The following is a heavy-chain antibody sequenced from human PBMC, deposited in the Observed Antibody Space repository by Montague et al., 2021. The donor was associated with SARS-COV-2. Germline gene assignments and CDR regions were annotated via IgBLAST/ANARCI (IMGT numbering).Heavy chain of an antibody. CDR3: ARGGATYYYDTSGYVNAFDT. CDR1: GDSISTYY. Sequence: SETLSLTCTVSGDSISTYYWSWIRQPPGKGLEWIGYIYYNGYTNYNPSLKSRVTISVDTSKNQFSLRLSSVIAADTAVYFCARGGATYYYDTSGYVNAFDTWGQGTMVTVSS. D-gene: IGHD3-22*01. V-gene: IGHV4-59*01. J-gene: IGHJ3*02. CDR2: IYYNGYT.